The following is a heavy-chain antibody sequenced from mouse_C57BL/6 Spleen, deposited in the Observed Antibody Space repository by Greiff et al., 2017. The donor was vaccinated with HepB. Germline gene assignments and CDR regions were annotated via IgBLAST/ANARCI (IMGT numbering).Heavy chain of an antibody. CDR1: GYAFSSSW. Sequence: LVESGPELVKPGASVKISCKASGYAFSSSWMNWVKQRPGKGLEWIGRIYPGDGDTNYNGKFKGKATLTADKSSSTAYMQLSSLTSEDSAVYFCARAGGYYRYAMDYWGQGTSVTVSS. CDR3: ARAGGYYRYAMDY. V-gene: IGHV1-82*01. D-gene: IGHD2-3*01. CDR2: IYPGDGDT. J-gene: IGHJ4*01.